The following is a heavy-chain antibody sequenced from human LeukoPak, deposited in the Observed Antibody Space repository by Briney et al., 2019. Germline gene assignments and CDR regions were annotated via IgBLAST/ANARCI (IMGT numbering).Heavy chain of an antibody. D-gene: IGHD2-15*01. J-gene: IGHJ5*02. CDR1: GYTLTELS. CDR2: FDPEDGET. V-gene: IGHV1-24*01. Sequence: ASVKVSCKVSGYTLTELSTHWVRQAPGKGLEWMGGFDPEDGETIYAQKFQGRVTMTEDTSTDTAYMELSSLRSEDTAVYYCATTAGYCSGGSCLPHNWFDPWGQGTLVTVSS. CDR3: ATTAGYCSGGSCLPHNWFDP.